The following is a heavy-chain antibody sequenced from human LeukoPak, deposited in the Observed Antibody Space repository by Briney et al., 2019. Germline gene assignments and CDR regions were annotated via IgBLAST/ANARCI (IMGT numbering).Heavy chain of an antibody. V-gene: IGHV5-51*01. J-gene: IGHJ4*02. CDR3: ARLDYDVPFDY. CDR1: GYSFPNYW. D-gene: IGHD4/OR15-4a*01. Sequence: GEALKISFKGSGYSFPNYWIGWMRQKSGKGLEWMGIIYPDDSDTRYGPSFQGQVTISADSSISTAYLQWSSLKASDTAMYFCARLDYDVPFDYWGQGTLVTVSS. CDR2: IYPDDSDT.